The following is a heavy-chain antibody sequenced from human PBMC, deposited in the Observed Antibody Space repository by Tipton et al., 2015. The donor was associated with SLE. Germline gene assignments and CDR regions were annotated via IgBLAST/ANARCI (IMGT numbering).Heavy chain of an antibody. CDR3: AITASTNWYVFDY. J-gene: IGHJ4*02. D-gene: IGHD6-13*01. CDR2: ISGGGGST. Sequence: SLRLSCAASGFTFRTYSMAWVRQSPGKGLEWVSLISGGGGSTQYADSVRGRFTISRDNSKNTLYLQMNSLRAEDTAVYYCAITASTNWYVFDYWGQGTLVTVSS. CDR1: GFTFRTYS. V-gene: IGHV3-23*01.